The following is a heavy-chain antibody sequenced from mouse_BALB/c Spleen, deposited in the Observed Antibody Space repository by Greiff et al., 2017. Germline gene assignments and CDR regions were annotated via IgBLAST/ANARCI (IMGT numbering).Heavy chain of an antibody. V-gene: IGHV1S56*01. Sequence: QVQLQQSGPELVKPGASVRISCKASGYTFTSYYIHWVKQRPGQGLEWIGWIYPGNVNTKYNEKFKGKATLTADTSSSTAYMQLSSLTAEDSAVYFCAREWDGSSYDFDYWGQGTTLTVSS. J-gene: IGHJ2*01. CDR3: AREWDGSSYDFDY. CDR1: GYTFTSYY. D-gene: IGHD1-1*01. CDR2: IYPGNVNT.